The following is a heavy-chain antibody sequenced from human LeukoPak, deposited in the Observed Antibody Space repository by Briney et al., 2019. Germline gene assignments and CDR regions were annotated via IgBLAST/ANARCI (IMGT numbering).Heavy chain of an antibody. CDR1: GFTFSDYY. J-gene: IGHJ3*02. V-gene: IGHV3-7*01. CDR3: ARDIAAAGDAFDI. D-gene: IGHD6-13*01. Sequence: GGSLRLSCAASGFTFSDYYMGWVRQAPGKGLEWVANIKQDGSEKYYVDSVKGRFTISRDNAKNSLYLQMNSLRAEDTAVYYCARDIAAAGDAFDIWGQGTMVTVSS. CDR2: IKQDGSEK.